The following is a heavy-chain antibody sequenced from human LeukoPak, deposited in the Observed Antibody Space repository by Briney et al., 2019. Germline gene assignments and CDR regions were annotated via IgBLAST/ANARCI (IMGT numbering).Heavy chain of an antibody. CDR1: GFTLGSNY. V-gene: IGHV3-66*02. Sequence: GGSLSLSFAATGFTLGSNYMDWVRQAPGKGVEWVSILFGSGRTYYADSVRGRFTISRDNSKNTLFLQMNNMRTEDTAIYYCVRVRSSRWYFDLWGQGTLVTVSS. CDR3: VRVRSSRWYFDL. CDR2: LFGSGRT. J-gene: IGHJ4*02. D-gene: IGHD6-13*01.